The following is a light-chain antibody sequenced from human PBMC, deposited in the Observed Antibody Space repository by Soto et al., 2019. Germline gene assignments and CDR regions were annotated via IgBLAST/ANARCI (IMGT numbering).Light chain of an antibody. J-gene: IGKJ2*01. CDR3: QHYDNSPMYT. CDR2: GAS. V-gene: IGKV3-20*01. CDR1: QGVSSSS. Sequence: EIVLTQSPGTLSLSPGERATLSCRASQGVSSSSLAWFQQKPGQAPRLLIYGASNRATGIPGRFSGSGSGTDFTLTVSRLEPEDFAVYYCQHYDNSPMYTFGQGTKLEIK.